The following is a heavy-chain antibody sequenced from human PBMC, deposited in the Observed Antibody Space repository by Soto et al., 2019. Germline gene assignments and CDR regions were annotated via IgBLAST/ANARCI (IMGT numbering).Heavy chain of an antibody. CDR2: ISAYTGNT. Sequence: GASVKVCCKASGDTFTIYGISWVRQAPGQGLEWMAWISAYTGNTNYAQKLQGRVTMTTDTSTSTAYMEMRSMRSDDTAVYYWARVGVLVVVPAATYYYYYGMDVGGQGTTVTVSS. V-gene: IGHV1-18*01. CDR1: GDTFTIYG. J-gene: IGHJ6*02. D-gene: IGHD2-2*01. CDR3: ARVGVLVVVPAATYYYYYGMDV.